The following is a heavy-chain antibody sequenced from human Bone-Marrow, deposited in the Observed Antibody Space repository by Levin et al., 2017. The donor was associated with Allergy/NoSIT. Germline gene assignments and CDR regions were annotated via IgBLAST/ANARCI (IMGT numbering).Heavy chain of an antibody. J-gene: IGHJ4*02. CDR1: GFTFSRYW. Sequence: GESLKISCAASGFTFSRYWMHWVRQAPGKGLEWVSRINSDGSSTSYADSVKGRFTISRDNAKNTLYLQMNSLRAEDMAVYYCARVGFCTNGVCYYEYYFDYWGQGTLVTVSS. V-gene: IGHV3-74*01. CDR3: ARVGFCTNGVCYYEYYFDY. D-gene: IGHD2-8*01. CDR2: INSDGSST.